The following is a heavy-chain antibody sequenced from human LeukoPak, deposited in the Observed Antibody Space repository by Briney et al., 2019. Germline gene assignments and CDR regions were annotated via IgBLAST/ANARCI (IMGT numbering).Heavy chain of an antibody. V-gene: IGHV4-34*01. CDR1: GGSFSGYY. J-gene: IGHJ4*02. CDR3: ARLLLWFGEPKAY. CDR2: INHSGST. D-gene: IGHD3-10*01. Sequence: SETLSLTCAVYGGSFSGYYWSWIRQPPGKGLEWIGEINHSGSTNYNPSLKRRVTISVETSKNQFSLKLSSVTAADRAVYYCARLLLWFGEPKAYWGQGTLVTVSS.